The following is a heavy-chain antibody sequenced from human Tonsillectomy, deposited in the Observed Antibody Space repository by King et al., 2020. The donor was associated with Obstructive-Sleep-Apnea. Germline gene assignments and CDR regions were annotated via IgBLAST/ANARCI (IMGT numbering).Heavy chain of an antibody. D-gene: IGHD3-9*01. CDR3: ANGAGEGYFDCLFD. Sequence: VQLVESGGGLAQPGGSLGLSCAASGFSFRSFAMSWVRQAPGTGLEWVAVITACGGSTYYADSGRGRFTISRDNSKNTLNLQMNSLRAEDSAVYYCANGAGEGYFDCLFDWGQGTVVTVSS. V-gene: IGHV3-23*04. CDR1: GFSFRSFA. J-gene: IGHJ4*02. CDR2: ITACGGST.